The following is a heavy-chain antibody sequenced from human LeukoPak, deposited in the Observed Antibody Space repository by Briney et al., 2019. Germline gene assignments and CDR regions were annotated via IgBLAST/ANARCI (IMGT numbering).Heavy chain of an antibody. CDR2: ISYDGSNK. CDR3: ARDVTDDSSGYYY. V-gene: IGHV3-30*04. J-gene: IGHJ4*02. Sequence: PGGSLRLSCAASGFTFSSYAMHWVRQAPGKGLEWVAVISYDGSNKYYADSVKGQFTISRDNSKSTLYLQMNSLRAEDTAVYYCARDVTDDSSGYYYWGQGTLVTVSS. D-gene: IGHD3-22*01. CDR1: GFTFSSYA.